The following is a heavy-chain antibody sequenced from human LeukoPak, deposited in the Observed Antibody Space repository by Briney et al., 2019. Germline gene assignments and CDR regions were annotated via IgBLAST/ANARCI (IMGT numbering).Heavy chain of an antibody. CDR1: GGSMSSGGYY. J-gene: IGHJ4*02. V-gene: IGHV4-31*03. CDR2: IYYSGST. CDR3: ARAGYDSSGYLDY. Sequence: SQTLSLTCTVSGGSMSSGGYYGRWIRQHPGKGLEWIGYIYYSGSTYYNSSLKSRVTISVDTSKNQFSLKLSSVTAADTAVYYCARAGYDSSGYLDYWGQGTLVTVSS. D-gene: IGHD3-22*01.